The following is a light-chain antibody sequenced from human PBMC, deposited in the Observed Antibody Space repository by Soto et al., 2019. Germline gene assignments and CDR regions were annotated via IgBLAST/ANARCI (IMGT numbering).Light chain of an antibody. Sequence: ETVLTQSPATLSLSPGERATLSCRASQSVRNYLAWYQQKPGQAPRLLIYDASNRATGIPARFSGSGSGTDFPLTISSLEPEDFAVYYCQQRSTWPLTFGGGTKVEIK. CDR1: QSVRNY. J-gene: IGKJ4*01. V-gene: IGKV3-11*01. CDR3: QQRSTWPLT. CDR2: DAS.